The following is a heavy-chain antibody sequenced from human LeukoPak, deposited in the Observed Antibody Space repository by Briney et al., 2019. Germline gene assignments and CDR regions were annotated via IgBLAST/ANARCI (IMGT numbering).Heavy chain of an antibody. J-gene: IGHJ6*03. V-gene: IGHV1-8*01. CDR1: GYTFTSYD. CDR2: MNPNSGNT. CDR3: ARGLIAAAGTGDHYYYMDV. Sequence: VASVKVSCKASGYTFTSYDINWVRQATGQGLEWMGWMNPNSGNTGYAQKFQGRVTMTRNTSISTAYMELSSLRSEDTAVYYCARGLIAAAGTGDHYYYMDVWGKGTTVTVSS. D-gene: IGHD6-13*01.